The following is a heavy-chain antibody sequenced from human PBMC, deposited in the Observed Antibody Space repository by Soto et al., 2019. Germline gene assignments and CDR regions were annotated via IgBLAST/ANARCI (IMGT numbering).Heavy chain of an antibody. CDR2: IYYSGST. J-gene: IGHJ1*01. D-gene: IGHD3-22*01. Sequence: SETPSLTCTVSGGSISSYYWSWIRQPPGKGLEWIGYIYYSGSTNYNPSLKSRVTISVDTSKNQFSLKLSSVTAADTAVYYCARLGHVYYYDSSGYREYFQHWGQGTLVTSPQ. CDR3: ARLGHVYYYDSSGYREYFQH. V-gene: IGHV4-59*01. CDR1: GGSISSYY.